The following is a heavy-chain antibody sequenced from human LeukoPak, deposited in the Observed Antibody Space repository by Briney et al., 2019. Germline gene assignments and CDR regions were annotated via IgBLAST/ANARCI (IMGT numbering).Heavy chain of an antibody. Sequence: SETLSLTCAVYGGSFSGYYWSWIRQPPGKGLEWIGEINHSGSTNYNPSLKSRVTISVDTSKNQFSLKLSSVTAADTAVYYCARSRDDDFWSGYYYWGQGTLVTVSS. CDR3: ARSRDDDFWSGYYY. CDR1: GGSFSGYY. V-gene: IGHV4-34*01. CDR2: INHSGST. J-gene: IGHJ4*02. D-gene: IGHD3-3*01.